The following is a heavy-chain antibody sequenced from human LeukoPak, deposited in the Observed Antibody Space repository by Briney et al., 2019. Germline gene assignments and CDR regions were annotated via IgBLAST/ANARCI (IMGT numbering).Heavy chain of an antibody. J-gene: IGHJ6*02. D-gene: IGHD2-21*02. V-gene: IGHV3-66*01. CDR2: IYSGGST. CDR3: ARDQRVVVTAPARHYYYYGMDV. CDR1: EFTVSSNY. Sequence: RGSLRLSCAAAEFTVSSNYMSWVRQAPGKGLEWVSVIYSGGSTYYADSVKGRFTISRDNSKNTLYLQMNSLRAEDTAVYYCARDQRVVVTAPARHYYYYGMDVWGQGTTVTVSS.